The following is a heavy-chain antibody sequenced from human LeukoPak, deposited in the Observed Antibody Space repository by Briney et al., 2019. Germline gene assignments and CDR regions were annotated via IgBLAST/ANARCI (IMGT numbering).Heavy chain of an antibody. J-gene: IGHJ4*02. CDR3: AREVGPFDY. CDR2: ISSSSSTI. D-gene: IGHD1-26*01. CDR1: GFTFSSYS. Sequence: GGSLRLSCAASGFTFSSYSMNWVRQAPGKGLEWVSYISSSSSTIYYADSVKGRFTISRDNSKNTLYLQMNSLRAEDTAVYYCAREVGPFDYWGQGTLVTVSS. V-gene: IGHV3-48*01.